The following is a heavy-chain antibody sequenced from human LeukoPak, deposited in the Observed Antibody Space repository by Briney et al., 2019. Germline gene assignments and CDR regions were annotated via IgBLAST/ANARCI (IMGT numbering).Heavy chain of an antibody. V-gene: IGHV1-24*01. CDR3: ATSRGYYYGMDV. CDR2: FDPEDGET. J-gene: IGHJ6*02. CDR1: GYTLTELS. Sequence: ASVKVSCKVSGYTLTELSMHWVRQAPGKGLEWMGGFDPEDGETIYAQKFQGRVTMTEDTSTDTAYMELSSLRSKDTAVYYCATSRGYYYGMDVWGQGTTVTVSS.